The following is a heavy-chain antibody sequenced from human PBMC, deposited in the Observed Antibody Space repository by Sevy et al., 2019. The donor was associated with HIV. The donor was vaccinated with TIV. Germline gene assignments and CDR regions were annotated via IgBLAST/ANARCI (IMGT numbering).Heavy chain of an antibody. CDR3: ARAAANYYYAMDV. CDR1: GDSISGYY. CDR2: IYYNGRT. Sequence: SETLSLTCTVFGDSISGYYWSWIRQSPGKGLQWIGYIYYNGRTNYDPSLKSRVTISTDTSNNQFSLKLSSVTAADTAIYYCARAAANYYYAMDVWGQGTTVTVSS. V-gene: IGHV4-59*01. J-gene: IGHJ6*02.